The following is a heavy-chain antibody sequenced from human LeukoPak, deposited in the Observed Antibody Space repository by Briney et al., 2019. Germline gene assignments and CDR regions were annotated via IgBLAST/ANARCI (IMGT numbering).Heavy chain of an antibody. CDR1: GFTFSSYW. CDR2: IRYDGSNK. V-gene: IGHV3-30*02. J-gene: IGHJ4*02. Sequence: GGSLRLSCAASGFTFSSYWMSWVRQAPGKGLEWVAFIRYDGSNKYYADSVKGRFTISRDNSKNTLYLQMNSLRAEDTAVYYCAKDSGDYGGKYYFDYWGQGTLVTVSS. D-gene: IGHD4-23*01. CDR3: AKDSGDYGGKYYFDY.